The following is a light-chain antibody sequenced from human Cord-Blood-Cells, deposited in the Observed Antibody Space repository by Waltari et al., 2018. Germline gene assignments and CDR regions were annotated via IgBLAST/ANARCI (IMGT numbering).Light chain of an antibody. CDR1: SPNIGSNT. Sequence: SVLTQPPSASGTPGQRVTISCSGSSPNIGSNTLNWYQQPPGTAPKLLIYSTKQRPSGVPDRFSGSKSGTSASLAISGLQSEDEADYYCAAWDDSLNGWVFGGGTKLTVL. V-gene: IGLV1-44*01. J-gene: IGLJ3*02. CDR3: AAWDDSLNGWV. CDR2: STK.